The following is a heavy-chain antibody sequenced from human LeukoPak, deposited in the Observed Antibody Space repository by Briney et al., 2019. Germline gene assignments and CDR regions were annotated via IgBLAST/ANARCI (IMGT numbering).Heavy chain of an antibody. V-gene: IGHV1-8*01. CDR1: GYTFTSYD. J-gene: IGHJ4*02. CDR3: ARGEGDCWSGRHYFDY. D-gene: IGHD3-3*01. CDR2: MNPNSGNT. Sequence: ASVKVSCKSSGYTFTSYDINWVRQATGQGLEWMGWMNPNSGNTGYAQKFQGRVTMTRNTSISTAYMELSSLRSEDTVVYYCARGEGDCWSGRHYFDYWGQGTLVTVSS.